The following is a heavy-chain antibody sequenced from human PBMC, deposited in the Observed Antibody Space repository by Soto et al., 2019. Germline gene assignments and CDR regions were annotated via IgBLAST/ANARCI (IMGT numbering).Heavy chain of an antibody. J-gene: IGHJ5*02. CDR3: ARGTYYDFWRGLWFHP. CDR2: IIPIFGTA. D-gene: IGHD3-3*01. Sequence: GASVKGSRKASGGSFSSDAISWVRQAPGQRLEWMGGIIPIFGTANYAQKFQGRVTITADESTSTAYMELSSLRSEDTAVYYCARGTYYDFWRGLWFHPWGQATLVTVSS. V-gene: IGHV1-69*01. CDR1: GGSFSSDA.